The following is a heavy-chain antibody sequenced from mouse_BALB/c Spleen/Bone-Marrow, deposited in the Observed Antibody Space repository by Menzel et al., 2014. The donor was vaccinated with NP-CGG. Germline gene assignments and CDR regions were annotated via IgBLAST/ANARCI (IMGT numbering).Heavy chain of an antibody. CDR2: IYPGSGST. V-gene: IGHV1-77*01. Sequence: LQESGPELVKPGASVKMSCKASGYTFTDYVISWVKQGTGQGLEWIGGIYPGSGSTYYNEKFKGKATLTADKSSNTAYMQLSSLTSEDSAVYFCARSGAVYYFDYWGQGTTLTVSS. CDR1: GYTFTDYV. CDR3: ARSGAVYYFDY. D-gene: IGHD3-1*01. J-gene: IGHJ2*01.